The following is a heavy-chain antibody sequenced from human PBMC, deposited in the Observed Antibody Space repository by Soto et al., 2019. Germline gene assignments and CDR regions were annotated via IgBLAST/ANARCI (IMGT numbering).Heavy chain of an antibody. V-gene: IGHV1-58*01. D-gene: IGHD2-15*01. CDR2: IVVGSGNT. CDR3: AAFKYCSGGSCRYYFDY. CDR1: GFTFTSSA. Sequence: KVSCKASGFTFTSSAVQWVRQARGQRLEWIGWIVVGSGNTNYAQKFQERVTITRDMSTSTAYMELSSLRSEDTAVYYCAAFKYCSGGSCRYYFDYWGQGTLVTVSS. J-gene: IGHJ4*02.